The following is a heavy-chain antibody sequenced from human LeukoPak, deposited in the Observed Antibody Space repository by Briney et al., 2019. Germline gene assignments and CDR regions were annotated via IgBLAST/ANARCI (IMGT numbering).Heavy chain of an antibody. CDR3: ARVRSSGWSTEENWFDP. CDR1: GYTFTSYG. J-gene: IGHJ5*02. V-gene: IGHV1-2*06. Sequence: GASVKVSCEASGYTFTSYGISWVRQAPGQGLEWMGRINPNSGGTNYAQKFQGRVTMTRDTSISTAYMELSRLRSDDTAVYYCARVRSSGWSTEENWFDPWGQGTLVTVSS. D-gene: IGHD6-19*01. CDR2: INPNSGGT.